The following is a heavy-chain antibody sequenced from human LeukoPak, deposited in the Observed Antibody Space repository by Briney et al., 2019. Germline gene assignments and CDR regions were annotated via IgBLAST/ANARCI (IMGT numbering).Heavy chain of an antibody. J-gene: IGHJ5*01. D-gene: IGHD2-15*01. V-gene: IGHV3-23*01. CDR3: AKDPRYCSGGSCSRPNWFDS. CDR1: GFTFSSYA. CDR2: ISGSGGST. Sequence: GGSLRLSCAASGFTFSSYAMSWVRQAPGKGLEWVSAISGSGGSTYYADSVKGRFTISRDNSKNTLYLQMKSLRAEDTAVYYCAKDPRYCSGGSCSRPNWFDSWGQGTLVTVSS.